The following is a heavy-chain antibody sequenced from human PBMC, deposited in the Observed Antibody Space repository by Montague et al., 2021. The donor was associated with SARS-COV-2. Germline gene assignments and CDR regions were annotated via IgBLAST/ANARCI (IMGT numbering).Heavy chain of an antibody. CDR3: ARGVTMVQGVIYYYYGMDV. J-gene: IGHJ6*02. CDR2: LGTAGDT. Sequence: SLRLSCAAYGLSFSSYDLPWVRQAPGRSLECISALGTAGDTYYPGSVKGRFTTSRENAKNSLYLQMNSLRAGDTAVYYCARGVTMVQGVIYYYYGMDVWGQGTTVTVSS. D-gene: IGHD3-10*01. V-gene: IGHV3-13*04. CDR1: GLSFSSYD.